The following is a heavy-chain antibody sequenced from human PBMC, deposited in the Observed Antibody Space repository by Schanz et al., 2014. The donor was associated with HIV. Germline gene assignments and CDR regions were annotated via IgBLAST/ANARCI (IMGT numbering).Heavy chain of an antibody. Sequence: VQLLESGGGLVQPGGSLRLSCAVSGFTFSSYSMNWVRQAPGKGLEWIGEINHSGSTNYNPSLETRVTISLDTSKNHFFLKLSSLTAADTAVYYCARLRTYDSADYWGQGTLVTVSS. J-gene: IGHJ4*02. D-gene: IGHD3-22*01. V-gene: IGHV4-34*01. CDR3: ARLRTYDSADY. CDR1: GFTFSSYS. CDR2: INHSGST.